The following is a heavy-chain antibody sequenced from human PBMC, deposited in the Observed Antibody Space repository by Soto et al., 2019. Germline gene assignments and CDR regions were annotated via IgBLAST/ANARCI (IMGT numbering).Heavy chain of an antibody. V-gene: IGHV3-30*18. D-gene: IGHD3-10*01. CDR1: GFTFRSYG. Sequence: QVQLVESGGGVVQPGRSLRLSCAASGFTFRSYGMHWVRQAPGKGLEWVTVISYDGRNKYYADSVKGRFTISRDNSKNTLYLQVNSLRPEDTAVYYCAKVDHGSGKGFDYWGQGTLVTVSS. CDR2: ISYDGRNK. CDR3: AKVDHGSGKGFDY. J-gene: IGHJ4*02.